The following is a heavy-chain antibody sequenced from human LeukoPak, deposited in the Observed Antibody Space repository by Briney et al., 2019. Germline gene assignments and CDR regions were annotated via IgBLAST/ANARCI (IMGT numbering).Heavy chain of an antibody. V-gene: IGHV5-51*01. D-gene: IGHD3-3*01. CDR2: IYPGDSDT. J-gene: IGHJ4*02. Sequence: GESLKIFFKGSGYSFTSYWLGWVRQMSGKGLEWMGIIYPGDSDTRYSPSFQGQVTISADKSISTAYLQWSSLKAPDTAMYYCARDERLLSFLKWGQGTLVTVSS. CDR3: ARDERLLSFLK. CDR1: GYSFTSYW.